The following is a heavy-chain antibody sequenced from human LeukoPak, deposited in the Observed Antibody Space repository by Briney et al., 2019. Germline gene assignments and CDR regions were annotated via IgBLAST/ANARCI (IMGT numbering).Heavy chain of an antibody. J-gene: IGHJ6*03. CDR3: ARTPPDIGVVPAAISQRGYYYYYYYMDV. CDR2: INHSGST. D-gene: IGHD2-2*02. V-gene: IGHV4-34*01. Sequence: SSETLSLTCAVYGGSFSGYYWSWIRQPPGKGLEWIGEINHSGSTNYNPSLKSRVTISVDTSKNQFSLKLSSVTAADTAVYYCARTPPDIGVVPAAISQRGYYYYYYYMDVWGKGTTVTVSS. CDR1: GGSFSGYY.